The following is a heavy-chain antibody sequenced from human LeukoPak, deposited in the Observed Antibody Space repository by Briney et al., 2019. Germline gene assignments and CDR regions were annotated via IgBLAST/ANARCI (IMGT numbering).Heavy chain of an antibody. CDR1: GYTFTGYY. V-gene: IGHV1-2*02. CDR2: INPNSGGT. D-gene: IGHD2-8*02. J-gene: IGHJ6*03. CDR3: ARKYWSRQDNYYYYYMDV. Sequence: ASVKVSCKASGYTFTGYYMHWVRQAPGQGLEWMGWINPNSGGTNYAQKFQGRVTMTRETSISTAYMELSSLRSEDTAVYYCARKYWSRQDNYYYYYMDVWGKGTTVTVSS.